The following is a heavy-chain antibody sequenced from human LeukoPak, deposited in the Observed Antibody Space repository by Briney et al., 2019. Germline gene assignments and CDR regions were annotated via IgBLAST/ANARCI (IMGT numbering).Heavy chain of an antibody. CDR3: ARAIFFKEGTYYDFWSGQLNWFDP. CDR1: GFTFSDYY. V-gene: IGHV3-11*01. Sequence: GGSLRLSCAASGFTFSDYYMSWIRQAPGKGLEWASYISSSGSTIYYADSVKGRFTISRDNAKNSLYLQMNSLRAEDTAVYYCARAIFFKEGTYYDFWSGQLNWFDPWSQGTLVTVSS. J-gene: IGHJ5*02. CDR2: ISSSGSTI. D-gene: IGHD3-3*01.